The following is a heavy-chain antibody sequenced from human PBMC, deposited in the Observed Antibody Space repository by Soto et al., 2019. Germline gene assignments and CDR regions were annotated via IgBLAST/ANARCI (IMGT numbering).Heavy chain of an antibody. Sequence: QITLKESGPALVKPTQTLTLTCTFSGFSLSTSGVAVGWIRQPPGKSLEWLALIYWDDDKRYSPSLKTRLTITKDTSRNQVILTMTNMDPVDTATYYCAHCAHCTYESGEIITNAVYFQHWGQGTLVTVSS. D-gene: IGHD3-10*01. CDR1: GFSLSTSGVA. CDR3: AHCAHCTYESGEIITNAVYFQH. J-gene: IGHJ1*01. V-gene: IGHV2-5*02. CDR2: IYWDDDK.